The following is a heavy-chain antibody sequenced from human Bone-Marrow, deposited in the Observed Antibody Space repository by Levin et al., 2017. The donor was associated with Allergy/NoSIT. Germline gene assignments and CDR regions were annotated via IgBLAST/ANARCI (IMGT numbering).Heavy chain of an antibody. CDR2: ISNGGKT. CDR3: AKMTGNEAIDY. V-gene: IGHV3-53*01. Sequence: GESLKISCAASGFSVSQHYMTWVRQAPGKGLEWVSLISNGGKTLYADSVRGRFTIARDNSKNTLFLQMNSLRAEDTAVYYCAKMTGNEAIDYWGQGTLVTVSS. D-gene: IGHD1-1*01. CDR1: GFSVSQHY. J-gene: IGHJ4*02.